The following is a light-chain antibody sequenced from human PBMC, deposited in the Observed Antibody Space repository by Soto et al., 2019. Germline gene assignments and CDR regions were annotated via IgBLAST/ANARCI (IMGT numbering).Light chain of an antibody. Sequence: HSVLTQPPSASGAPGQRVTISCSGSSSNIGSNYVYWYQQCPGTAPKRLIYSNSQRPSGVPDRFSGSKSGTSASLAISGLRSEDEADYYCAAWDDSLSGVVFGGGTKLTVL. V-gene: IGLV1-47*02. CDR2: SNS. CDR1: SSNIGSNY. J-gene: IGLJ2*01. CDR3: AAWDDSLSGVV.